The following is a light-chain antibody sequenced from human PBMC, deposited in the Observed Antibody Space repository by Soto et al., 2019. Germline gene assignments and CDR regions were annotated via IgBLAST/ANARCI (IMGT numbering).Light chain of an antibody. J-gene: IGLJ2*01. Sequence: QPVLTQSSSASASLGSSVKLTCTLSSGHSSYIIAWHQQQPGKAPRYLMKLEGSGSYNKGSGVPDRFSGSSSGADRYLTSTILPGDDEADYYCESWDSNSVVFGGGTKLTVL. CDR2: LEGSGSY. CDR1: SGHSSYI. CDR3: ESWDSNSVV. V-gene: IGLV4-60*02.